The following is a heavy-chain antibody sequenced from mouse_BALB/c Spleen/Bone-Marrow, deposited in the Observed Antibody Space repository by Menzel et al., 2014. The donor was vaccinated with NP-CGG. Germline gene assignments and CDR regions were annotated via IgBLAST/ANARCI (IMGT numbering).Heavy chain of an antibody. CDR1: GFTFNTYA. CDR2: IRSKSNNYAT. D-gene: IGHD2-4*01. V-gene: IGHV10-1*02. J-gene: IGHJ3*01. CDR3: VRQNYDYAWFAY. Sequence: EVHLMESGGGLVQPKGSLKLSCAASGFTFNTYAMNWVRQAPGKGLEWVARIRSKSNNYATYYADSVKDRFTISRDDSQGMLYLQMNNLKTEDTAMYYCVRQNYDYAWFAYWGQGTLVTVSA.